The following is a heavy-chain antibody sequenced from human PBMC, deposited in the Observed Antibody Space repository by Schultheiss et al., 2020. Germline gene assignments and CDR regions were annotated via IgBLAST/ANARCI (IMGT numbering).Heavy chain of an antibody. CDR2: IIPIFGTA. CDR1: GGTFSSYA. Sequence: SVKVSCKASGGTFSSYAISWVRQAPRQGLEWMGGIIPIFGTANYAQKFQGRVTITADESTSTAYMELSSLRSEDTAVYYCAREGEDYGDYESFDYWGQGTLVTVSS. CDR3: AREGEDYGDYESFDY. V-gene: IGHV1-69*13. J-gene: IGHJ4*02. D-gene: IGHD4-17*01.